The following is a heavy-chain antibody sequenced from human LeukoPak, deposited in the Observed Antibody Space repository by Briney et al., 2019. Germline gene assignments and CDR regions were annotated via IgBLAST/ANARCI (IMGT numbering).Heavy chain of an antibody. CDR1: GFTFSSYS. D-gene: IGHD2-21*02. J-gene: IGHJ4*02. Sequence: GGSLRLSCAASGFTFSSYSMNWVRQAPGKVLEWVSSISSSSSYIYYADSVKGRFTISRDNAKNSLHLQMNSLRAEDTAVYYCASRTFNCGGDCFLDYWGQGTLVTVSS. V-gene: IGHV3-21*01. CDR3: ASRTFNCGGDCFLDY. CDR2: ISSSSSYI.